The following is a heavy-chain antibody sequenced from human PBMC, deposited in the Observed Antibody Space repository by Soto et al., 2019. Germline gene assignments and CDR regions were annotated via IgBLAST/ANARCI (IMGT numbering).Heavy chain of an antibody. V-gene: IGHV4-34*01. J-gene: IGHJ4*02. Sequence: SETLSLTCAVYGGSFSGYYWSWIRQPPGKGLEWIGEINHSGSTNYNPSHKSRVTISVDTSKNQFSMKMSSVTAADTAVYYFARGGLGYCSGGSCYRFDYWGQGTLVTVSS. CDR1: GGSFSGYY. CDR2: INHSGST. D-gene: IGHD2-15*01. CDR3: ARGGLGYCSGGSCYRFDY.